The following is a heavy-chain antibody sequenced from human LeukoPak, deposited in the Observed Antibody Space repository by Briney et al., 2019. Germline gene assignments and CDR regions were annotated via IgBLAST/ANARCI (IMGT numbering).Heavy chain of an antibody. CDR2: ISSSSSYI. CDR1: GFTFSSYS. J-gene: IGHJ3*02. Sequence: PGGSLRLSCAASGFTFSSYSMNWVRQAPGKGLEWVSSISSSSSYIYYADSVKGRFTISRDNAKNSLYLQMNSLRAEDTAVYYCARVVRSDDITIFGVVTPGDAFDIWGQGTMVTVSS. CDR3: ARVVRSDDITIFGVVTPGDAFDI. D-gene: IGHD3-3*01. V-gene: IGHV3-21*01.